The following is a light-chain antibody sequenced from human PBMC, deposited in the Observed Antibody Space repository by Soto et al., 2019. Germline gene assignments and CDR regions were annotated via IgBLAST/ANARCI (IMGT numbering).Light chain of an antibody. Sequence: EIVMTQSPVTLSVSPGESATLSCRASQSVIGDLAWYQQRPGQAPRLLIYGTSTRATGIPARFSGSGSGTDFTLTIIVLQSEDFAVYYCQPSSNLPPELTFGGGTKVESK. CDR3: QPSSNLPPELT. CDR1: QSVIGD. CDR2: GTS. V-gene: IGKV3-15*01. J-gene: IGKJ4*01.